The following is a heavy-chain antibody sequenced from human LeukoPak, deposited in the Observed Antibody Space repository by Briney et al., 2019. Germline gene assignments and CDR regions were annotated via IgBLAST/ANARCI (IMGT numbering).Heavy chain of an antibody. CDR2: IGRSGSII. Sequence: QPGGSLRLSCAASGXTFGSYGMHWVRQAPGKGLESVSNIGRSGSIIYYADSVKGRFTISRDNAKSSLYLQMNSLRVEDTAVYYCARVEGSGYYGSGSYNIWGQGTLVTVSS. CDR1: GXTFGSYG. CDR3: ARVEGSGYYGSGSYNI. V-gene: IGHV3-48*03. D-gene: IGHD3-10*01. J-gene: IGHJ4*02.